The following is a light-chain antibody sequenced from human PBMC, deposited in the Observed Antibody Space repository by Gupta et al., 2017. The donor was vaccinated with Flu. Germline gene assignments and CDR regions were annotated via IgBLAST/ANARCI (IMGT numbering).Light chain of an antibody. J-gene: IGKJ2*04. Sequence: DIQMTQSPSSLSASVGDRVTITCRASQSISSYLNWYQQKPGKAPKLLIYAASSLQSGVPSRFSGSGSGTDCTRTISSLQPEDFATYYCQQSYRTPGSFGQGTKLEIK. CDR2: AAS. CDR1: QSISSY. V-gene: IGKV1-39*01. CDR3: QQSYRTPGS.